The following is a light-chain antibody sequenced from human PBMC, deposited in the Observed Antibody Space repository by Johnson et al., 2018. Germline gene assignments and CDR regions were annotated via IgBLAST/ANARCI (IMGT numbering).Light chain of an antibody. V-gene: IGLV1-51*02. CDR3: GTWDSSLSAVNV. Sequence: QSVLTQPPSVSAAPGQKVTISCSGSSSNIGNNYVSWYQQLPGTAPKLLIYENNKRPSGIPDRFSGSKSGTSATLALTGLQPGDEADDYCGTWDSSLSAVNVFGTGTKVTVL. CDR2: ENN. CDR1: SSNIGNNY. J-gene: IGLJ1*01.